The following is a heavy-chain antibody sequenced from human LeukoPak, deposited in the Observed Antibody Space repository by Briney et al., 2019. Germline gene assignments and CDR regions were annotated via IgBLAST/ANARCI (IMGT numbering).Heavy chain of an antibody. J-gene: IGHJ4*02. CDR1: GFTFSSYA. CDR2: ISGSGGST. D-gene: IGHD3-22*01. V-gene: IGHV3-23*01. CDR3: AKDLGLTMIVPNTGIDY. Sequence: PGGSLRLSCAASGFTFSSYAMSWVRQAPGKGLEWVSAISGSGGSTYYADSVKGRFTISRDNSKNTLYLQMNSLRAEDTAVYYCAKDLGLTMIVPNTGIDYWGQGTLVTVSS.